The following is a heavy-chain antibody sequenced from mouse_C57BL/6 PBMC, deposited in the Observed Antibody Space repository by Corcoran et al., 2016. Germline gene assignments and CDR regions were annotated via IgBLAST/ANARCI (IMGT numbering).Heavy chain of an antibody. D-gene: IGHD1-1*01. Sequence: EVQLQQSGPELVKPGASVKIPCKASGYTFTDYNMDWVKQSHGKSIEWIGDINRNNGGTIYNQKFKGKATLTVDKSSSNAYMDLRSLTSEDTEVYYCTRSCYYGPYFDDWCQGTTLTVSS. CDR1: GYTFTDYN. CDR2: INRNNGGT. J-gene: IGHJ2*01. V-gene: IGHV1-18*01. CDR3: TRSCYYGPYFDD.